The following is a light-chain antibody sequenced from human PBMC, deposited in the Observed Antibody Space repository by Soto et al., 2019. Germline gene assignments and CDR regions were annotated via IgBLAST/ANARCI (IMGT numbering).Light chain of an antibody. CDR2: ANT. CDR3: QSYDTSLSGFVV. CDR1: SSNIGAGYD. J-gene: IGLJ2*01. V-gene: IGLV1-40*01. Sequence: QSVPTQPPSVSGAPGQRVTISCTGSSSNIGAGYDVHWYQQLPGTAPKLLIYANTNRPSGVPDRFSGSKSGTSASLAISGLQAEDEADYYCQSYDTSLSGFVVFAGGTKLTVL.